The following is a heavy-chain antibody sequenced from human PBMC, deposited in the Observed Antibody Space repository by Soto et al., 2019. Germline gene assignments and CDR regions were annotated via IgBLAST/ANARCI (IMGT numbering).Heavy chain of an antibody. Sequence: QITLKESGPTLVKPTQTLTLTWSFSGFSLSTSGVGVGWIRLPPGKALEWLALIYWDDDKRYSPSLKSRLTITKDTSKNQVVLTMTNMDPVDTATYYCAHSTPTIDAFDIWGQGTMVTVSS. J-gene: IGHJ3*02. CDR3: AHSTPTIDAFDI. CDR2: IYWDDDK. V-gene: IGHV2-5*02. CDR1: GFSLSTSGVG. D-gene: IGHD2-15*01.